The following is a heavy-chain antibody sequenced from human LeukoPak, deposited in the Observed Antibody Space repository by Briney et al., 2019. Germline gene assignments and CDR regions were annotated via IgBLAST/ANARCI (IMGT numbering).Heavy chain of an antibody. CDR2: SHYSGRA. D-gene: IGHD3-22*01. CDR1: GGSISRHF. Sequence: PSETLSLTCGVSGGSISRHFWSWIRQRPGKGLEWMGVSHYSGRARYNPPLQSRVTMSVDKSENKYSLKLTSVTPADTAVYYCARLVDNDSSGDPDTFDMWGQGTVVTVSS. V-gene: IGHV4-59*11. J-gene: IGHJ3*02. CDR3: ARLVDNDSSGDPDTFDM.